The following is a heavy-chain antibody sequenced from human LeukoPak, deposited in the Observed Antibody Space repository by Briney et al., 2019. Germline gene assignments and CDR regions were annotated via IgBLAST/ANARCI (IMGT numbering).Heavy chain of an antibody. Sequence: ASVKVSCKASGYTFTGYYMHWVRQAPGQGLEWMGWINPNSGGTNYEQKFQGRVTMTRDTSISTAYMELSRLRSDDTAVYYCARDRYCSSTSCYAGNWFDPWGQGTLVTVSS. CDR2: INPNSGGT. CDR1: GYTFTGYY. J-gene: IGHJ5*02. D-gene: IGHD2-2*01. V-gene: IGHV1-2*02. CDR3: ARDRYCSSTSCYAGNWFDP.